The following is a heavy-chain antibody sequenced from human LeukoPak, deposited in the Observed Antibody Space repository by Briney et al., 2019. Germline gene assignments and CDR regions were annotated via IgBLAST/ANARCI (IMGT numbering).Heavy chain of an antibody. CDR1: GGSISTSNYY. CDR2: IFYSGST. V-gene: IGHV4-39*07. D-gene: IGHD2-21*01. J-gene: IGHJ4*02. Sequence: SETLSLTCTVPGGSISTSNYYWGWIRQPPGKGLEWIGNIFYSGSTYYSPSLKSRVSISVDTSKNQVSLKLNSVTTADTAVYYCARGLRDLLPDFWGQGTLVTVSS. CDR3: ARGLRDLLPDF.